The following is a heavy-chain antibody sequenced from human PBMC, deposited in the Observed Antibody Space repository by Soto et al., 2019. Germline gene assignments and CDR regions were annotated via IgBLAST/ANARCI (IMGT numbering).Heavy chain of an antibody. CDR2: IWYDGSNK. CDR1: GFTFSSYG. Sequence: GGSLRLSCSASGFTFSSYGMHWVRQAPGKGLEWVAVIWYDGSNKYYADSVKGRFTISRDNSKNTLYLQMNSLRAEDTAVYYCARDSVLMVYAHGMDVWGQGTTVTV. D-gene: IGHD2-8*01. CDR3: ARDSVLMVYAHGMDV. J-gene: IGHJ6*02. V-gene: IGHV3-33*08.